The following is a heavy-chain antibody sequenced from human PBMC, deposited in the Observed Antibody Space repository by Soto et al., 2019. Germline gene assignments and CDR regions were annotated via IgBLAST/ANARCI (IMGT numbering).Heavy chain of an antibody. V-gene: IGHV4-31*03. CDR2: IFYSGST. CDR3: ARAPGDYFDY. Sequence: SSETLSLTCTVSGGSISSGGYYWSWIRQHPGKGLEWIGYIFYSGSTYYNPSLKSRVTISVDTSKNHFSLKLSYVTAAHTAVSYCARAPGDYFDYWGQGTLVNVSS. J-gene: IGHJ4*02. CDR1: GGSISSGGYY.